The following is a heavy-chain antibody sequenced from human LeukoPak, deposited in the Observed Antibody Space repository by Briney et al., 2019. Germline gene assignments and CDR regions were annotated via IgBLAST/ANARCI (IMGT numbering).Heavy chain of an antibody. CDR1: GFTFSSYW. CDR3: AKESMVRGVITTTMDV. J-gene: IGHJ6*03. Sequence: PGGSLRLSCAASGFTFSSYWMSWVRQAPGKGLEWLANIKQDGSENYYADSVKGRFTISRDNARNSLYLQMNSLRAEDTAVYYCAKESMVRGVITTTMDVWGKGTTVSVSS. CDR2: IKQDGSEN. V-gene: IGHV3-7*04. D-gene: IGHD3-10*01.